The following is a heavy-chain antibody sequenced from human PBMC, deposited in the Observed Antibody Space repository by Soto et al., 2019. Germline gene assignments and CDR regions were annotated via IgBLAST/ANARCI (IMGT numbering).Heavy chain of an antibody. V-gene: IGHV2-5*02. Sequence: QITLKESGPTLVKPTQTLTLTCTFSGFSLSTSGVGVGWIRQPPGKALEWLALIYWDDDKRYSPSLKSRLTNNGEPPKNQGVLTMTNMDPVDTATYYCAHRQRTVYFDYWGQGTLVTVSS. CDR1: GFSLSTSGVG. CDR2: IYWDDDK. J-gene: IGHJ4*02. D-gene: IGHD4-17*01. CDR3: AHRQRTVYFDY.